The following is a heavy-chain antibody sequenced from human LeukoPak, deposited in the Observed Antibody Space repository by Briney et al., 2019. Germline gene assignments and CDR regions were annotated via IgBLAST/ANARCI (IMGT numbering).Heavy chain of an antibody. D-gene: IGHD5-24*01. CDR3: ARIEIATTTVDY. Sequence: ASVKVSCKASGYTFTSYGISWVRQAPGQGLEWIGWISAYNGNTNYAQKLQGRVTMTTDTSTSTAYKELRSLRSDDTAVYYCARIEIATTTVDYWGQETLVTVSS. CDR2: ISAYNGNT. CDR1: GYTFTSYG. V-gene: IGHV1-18*01. J-gene: IGHJ4*02.